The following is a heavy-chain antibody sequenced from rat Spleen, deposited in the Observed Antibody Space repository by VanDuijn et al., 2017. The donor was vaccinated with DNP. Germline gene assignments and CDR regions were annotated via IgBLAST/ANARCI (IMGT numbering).Heavy chain of an antibody. D-gene: IGHD1-9*01. CDR1: GLTFNNYW. V-gene: IGHV5-25*01. Sequence: EVQLVESGGGLVQPGRSLKLSCVASGLTFNNYWMTWIRQVPGKGLEWVAYISYDGGDTYYGDSVKGRFTISRDNARSTLYLQMAGLRSEDTATYYCARHGDYGYNGGAYFDYWGQGVMVTVSS. J-gene: IGHJ2*01. CDR2: ISYDGGDT. CDR3: ARHGDYGYNGGAYFDY.